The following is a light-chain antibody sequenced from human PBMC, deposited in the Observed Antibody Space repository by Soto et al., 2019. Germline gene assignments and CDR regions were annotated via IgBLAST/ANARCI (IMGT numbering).Light chain of an antibody. Sequence: DIQMTQSPSTLSASVGDRVTITCRASQSIGRFLAWYQHQPGKAPKLLIYDASTLESGVPSRFSGTGSGTEFTFSLTSLPPEDFGTYYCQQCYMGWTFGQGTKVDFK. CDR3: QQCYMGWT. CDR2: DAS. CDR1: QSIGRF. V-gene: IGKV1-5*01. J-gene: IGKJ1*01.